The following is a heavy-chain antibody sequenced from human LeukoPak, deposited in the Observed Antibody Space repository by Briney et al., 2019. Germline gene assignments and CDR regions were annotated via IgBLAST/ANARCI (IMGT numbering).Heavy chain of an antibody. V-gene: IGHV1-69*04. CDR3: ARDRGYSGYADARYYYGMDV. Sequence: ASVKVSCKASGGTFTSYAISWVRQAPGQGLEWMGRIIPILGIANYAQKFQGRVTITADKSTSTAYMELRSLRSEDTAVYYCARDRGYSGYADARYYYGMDVWGQGTTVTVSS. CDR1: GGTFTSYA. CDR2: IIPILGIA. J-gene: IGHJ6*02. D-gene: IGHD5-12*01.